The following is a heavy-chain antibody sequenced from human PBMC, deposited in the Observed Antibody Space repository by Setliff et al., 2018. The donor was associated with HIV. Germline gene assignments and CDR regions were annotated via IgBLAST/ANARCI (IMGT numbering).Heavy chain of an antibody. V-gene: IGHV4-38-2*02. Sequence: SETLSLTCTVSGDSISSDFYWGWIRQPPGKGLEWIGSIYHSGNTYYMPSLQSRVTISVDTSKNQFSLKLTSVTAADTAVYYCASRVYYYDASGVLREVGFVPWGQGTLVTVSS. CDR2: IYHSGNT. CDR1: GDSISSDFY. J-gene: IGHJ5*02. D-gene: IGHD3-22*01. CDR3: ASRVYYYDASGVLREVGFVP.